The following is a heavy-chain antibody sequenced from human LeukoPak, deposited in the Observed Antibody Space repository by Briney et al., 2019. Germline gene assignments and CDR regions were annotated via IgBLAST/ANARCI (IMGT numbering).Heavy chain of an antibody. Sequence: ASVKVSCTASGYTFTSYAMHWVRQAPGQRLEWMGWINAGNGNTKYSQKFQGRVTITRDTSASTAYMELSSLRSEDTAVYYCARGILLWRKPFDYWGQGTLVTVSS. V-gene: IGHV1-3*01. CDR1: GYTFTSYA. J-gene: IGHJ4*02. D-gene: IGHD2-2*01. CDR2: INAGNGNT. CDR3: ARGILLWRKPFDY.